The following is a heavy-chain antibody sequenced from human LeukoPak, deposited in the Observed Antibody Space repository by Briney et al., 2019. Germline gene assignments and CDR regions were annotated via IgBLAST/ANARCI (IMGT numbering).Heavy chain of an antibody. CDR3: ARAPSEIGGYYPEYFRH. Sequence: GGSLRLSCAASGFTFSSYWMHWVRQAPGKGLVWVSRIKSDGSTRYADSVKGRFTISRDNAKNTVSLQMDSLRAEDTGVYYCARAPSEIGGYYPEYFRHWGQGTLVTVSP. CDR1: GFTFSSYW. J-gene: IGHJ1*01. V-gene: IGHV3-74*01. CDR2: IKSDGST. D-gene: IGHD3-22*01.